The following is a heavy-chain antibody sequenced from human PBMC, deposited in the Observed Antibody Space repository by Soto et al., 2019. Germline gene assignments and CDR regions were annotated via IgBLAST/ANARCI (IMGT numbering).Heavy chain of an antibody. CDR3: ARDGAYCSSTSCYNRFHSYYLDV. J-gene: IGHJ6*03. Sequence: EVQLVESGGGLVQPGGSLRLSCAASGFTFSSYAMHWVRQAPGKGLEYVSAISSNGGSTYYANSVKGRFTISRDNSKNTLYLQMGSLRAEDMAVYYCARDGAYCSSTSCYNRFHSYYLDVWGKGTTVTVSS. V-gene: IGHV3-64*01. D-gene: IGHD2-2*02. CDR2: ISSNGGST. CDR1: GFTFSSYA.